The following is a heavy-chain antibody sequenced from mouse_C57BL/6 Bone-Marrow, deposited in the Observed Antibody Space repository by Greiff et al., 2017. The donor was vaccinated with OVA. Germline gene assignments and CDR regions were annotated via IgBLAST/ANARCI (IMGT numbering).Heavy chain of an antibody. Sequence: VQLQQSVAELVRPGASVKLSCTASGFNINNTYMHWVKQRPEQGLEWIGRIDPANGNTNYAPKFQGKATITADTSSNTAYLQLSSLTSEDTAIYYCARDYGNYPWYFDVWGTGTTVTVSS. CDR2: IDPANGNT. CDR1: GFNINNTY. V-gene: IGHV14-3*01. D-gene: IGHD2-1*01. J-gene: IGHJ1*03. CDR3: ARDYGNYPWYFDV.